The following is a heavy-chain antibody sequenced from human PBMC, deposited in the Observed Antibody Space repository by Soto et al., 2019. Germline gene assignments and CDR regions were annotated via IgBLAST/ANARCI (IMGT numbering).Heavy chain of an antibody. Sequence: EVQLVESGGGLVQPGGSLRLSCAASGFSFSGDNMHWVRQAPGKGLEWVSYISSSGSTIYYADSVKGRFTISRDNAKNSLYLHMTRLRSEDTAVYYCAGAFDVWGQGTMVTVSS. CDR2: ISSSGSTI. CDR1: GFSFSGDN. V-gene: IGHV3-48*01. CDR3: AGAFDV. J-gene: IGHJ3*01.